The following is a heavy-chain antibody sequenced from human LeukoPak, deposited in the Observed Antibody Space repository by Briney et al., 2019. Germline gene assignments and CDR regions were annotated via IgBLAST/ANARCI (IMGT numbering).Heavy chain of an antibody. J-gene: IGHJ4*02. V-gene: IGHV4-34*01. Sequence: PSETLSLTCAVYGGSFSGYYWSWIRQPPGKGLEWIGEINHSGSTNYNPSLKSRVTISVDTSKNQFSLKLSSVTAADTAVYYCARVDCSSTSCENYFDYWGQGTLVTVSS. CDR3: ARVDCSSTSCENYFDY. D-gene: IGHD2-2*01. CDR2: INHSGST. CDR1: GGSFSGYY.